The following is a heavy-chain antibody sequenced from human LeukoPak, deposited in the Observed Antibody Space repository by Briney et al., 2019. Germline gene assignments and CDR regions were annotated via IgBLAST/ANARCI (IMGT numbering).Heavy chain of an antibody. CDR2: IYPGDSDT. CDR3: ARLSYYDSSGYHNFDY. V-gene: IGHV5-51*01. CDR1: GYSFTSYW. J-gene: IGHJ4*02. D-gene: IGHD3-22*01. Sequence: GESLKISCKGSGYSFTSYWIGWVRQMPGKGLEWMGTIYPGDSDTRYSPSFQGQVTISADKSISTAYLQWSSLKASDTAMYYCARLSYYDSSGYHNFDYWGQGTLVTVSS.